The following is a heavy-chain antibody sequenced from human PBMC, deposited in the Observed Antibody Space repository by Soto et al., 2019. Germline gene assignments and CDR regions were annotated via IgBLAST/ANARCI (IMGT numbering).Heavy chain of an antibody. CDR2: ISGNGVNT. D-gene: IGHD2-15*01. J-gene: IGHJ6*03. CDR3: ARAAARFCDKYSYIDV. Sequence: EVQLLESGGTLVQPGGSLRLSCAASGFTFSSYAILWVRQAPGQGLEWVSTISGNGVNTFYADSVKGRFTVSRDNSKSTVSLQMNSLRAEDTARYYCARAAARFCDKYSYIDVWGKGTTVNVSS. CDR1: GFTFSSYA. V-gene: IGHV3-23*01.